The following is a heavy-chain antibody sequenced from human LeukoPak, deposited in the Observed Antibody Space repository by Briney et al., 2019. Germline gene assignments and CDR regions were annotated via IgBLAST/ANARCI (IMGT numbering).Heavy chain of an antibody. CDR2: IYASGST. CDR3: ARMSNYYDTSGYYQSLDY. V-gene: IGHV4-4*07. CDR1: GGSISNYY. Sequence: PSDTLSLPRTVSGGSISNYYWSWLRQPAGKGLEGIGRIYASGSTNYNPSLQSRVTISVDRSKNQFSLKLSSVTAADTAVYYCARMSNYYDTSGYYQSLDYWGQGTLVTVSS. J-gene: IGHJ4*02. D-gene: IGHD3-22*01.